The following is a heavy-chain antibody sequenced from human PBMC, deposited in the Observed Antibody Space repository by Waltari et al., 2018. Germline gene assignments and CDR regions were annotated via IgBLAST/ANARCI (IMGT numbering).Heavy chain of an antibody. D-gene: IGHD6-13*01. Sequence: QVQLVQSGAEVKKPGSSVKVSCKASGGTFSSYAISWVRQAPGQGLEWRGGIIPILGIANYAQKFQGRVTITADKSTRTAYMELSRLRSEDTAVYYCASGSVAAAGLFDYWGQGTLVTVSS. CDR2: IIPILGIA. CDR1: GGTFSSYA. V-gene: IGHV1-69*10. J-gene: IGHJ4*02. CDR3: ASGSVAAAGLFDY.